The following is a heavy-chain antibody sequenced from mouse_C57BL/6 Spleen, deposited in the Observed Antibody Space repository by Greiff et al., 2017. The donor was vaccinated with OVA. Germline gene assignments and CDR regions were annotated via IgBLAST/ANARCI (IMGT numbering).Heavy chain of an antibody. CDR1: GYTFTSYW. D-gene: IGHD1-2*01. J-gene: IGHJ1*03. CDR2: IDPSDSET. CDR3: ARTTTATGYFDV. Sequence: QVQLQQPGAELVRPGSSVKLSCKASGYTFTSYWMHWVKQRPIQGLEWIGNIDPSDSETHYNQKFKYKATLTVDKSSSTAYMQLSSLTSEDSAVYYCARTTTATGYFDVWGTGTTVTVSS. V-gene: IGHV1-52*01.